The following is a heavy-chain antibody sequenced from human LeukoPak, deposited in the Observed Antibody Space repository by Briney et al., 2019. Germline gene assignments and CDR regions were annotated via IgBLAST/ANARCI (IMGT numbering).Heavy chain of an antibody. Sequence: ASVTVSCKASGYTFTPYSIHWVRQAPGQGLEWMGIINPTGGSTTYAQKFQGRVTVTRDMSTSTVYMELSSLTSEDTAVYYCARDRVIVGGTATYNFDHWGQGTLVTVSS. CDR2: INPTGGST. V-gene: IGHV1-46*01. CDR1: GYTFTPYS. CDR3: ARDRVIVGGTATYNFDH. D-gene: IGHD1-14*01. J-gene: IGHJ4*02.